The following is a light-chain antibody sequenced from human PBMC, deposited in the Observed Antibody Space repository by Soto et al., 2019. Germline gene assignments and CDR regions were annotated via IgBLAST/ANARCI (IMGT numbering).Light chain of an antibody. CDR2: WAS. V-gene: IGKV4-1*01. Sequence: DIVMTQSPDSLAVSLGERATINCKSSQSVLSSSNNKNYLAWFQQKPRQPPKLLIFWASTRESGVPDRFSGSGSGTDFTLTISSLQAEDVAVYYCQQYYSIPYTFGQGTKLEIK. CDR1: QSVLSSSNNKNY. CDR3: QQYYSIPYT. J-gene: IGKJ2*01.